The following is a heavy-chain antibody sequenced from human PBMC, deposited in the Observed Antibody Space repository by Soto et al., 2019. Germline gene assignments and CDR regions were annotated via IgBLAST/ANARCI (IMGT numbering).Heavy chain of an antibody. CDR2: ISGSGGST. Sequence: EVQLLESGGGLVQPGGSLRLSCAASGFTFSSYAMSWVRQAPGKGLEWVSAISGSGGSTYYADSVKGRFTISRDNSKNTLYLQMNRLRAEDTAVYYCAKDLTRLRSGRLDPWGQGTLVTVSS. J-gene: IGHJ5*02. CDR1: GFTFSSYA. D-gene: IGHD4-17*01. CDR3: AKDLTRLRSGRLDP. V-gene: IGHV3-23*01.